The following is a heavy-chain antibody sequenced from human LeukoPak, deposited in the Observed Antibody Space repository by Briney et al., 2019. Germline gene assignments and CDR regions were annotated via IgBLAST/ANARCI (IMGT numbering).Heavy chain of an antibody. V-gene: IGHV5-51*01. CDR1: GYSFTSYW. CDR3: ASLDYGDYVPPQYFRH. D-gene: IGHD4-17*01. CDR2: IYPGDSDT. J-gene: IGHJ1*01. Sequence: HGESLKISCKGSGYSFTSYWIAWVRQMPGKGLEWMGIIYPGDSDTRYSPSFQGQVTISADKFISTAYLQWSSLKASDTAMYYCASLDYGDYVPPQYFRHWGQGTLVTVSS.